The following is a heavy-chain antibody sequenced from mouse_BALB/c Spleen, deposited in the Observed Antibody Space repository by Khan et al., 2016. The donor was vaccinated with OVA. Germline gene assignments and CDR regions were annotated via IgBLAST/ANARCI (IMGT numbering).Heavy chain of an antibody. CDR1: GFSLTSYG. CDR2: IWSDGST. D-gene: IGHD2-2*01. J-gene: IGHJ4*01. Sequence: VQLQQSGPGLVAPSQSLSITCTVSGFSLTSYGVHWVRQPQGKGLEWLVVIWSDGSTNYNSVLNSRLSISKDNSKSQVFLKMNSLQTDDTASYDGARWFYGYSSLYAMDYWGQGTSVTVSS. V-gene: IGHV2-6*02. CDR3: ARWFYGYSSLYAMDY.